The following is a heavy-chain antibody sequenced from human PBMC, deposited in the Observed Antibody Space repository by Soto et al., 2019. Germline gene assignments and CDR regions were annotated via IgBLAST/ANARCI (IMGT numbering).Heavy chain of an antibody. Sequence: GGPNILSYTASEFTIVYYARHWVRKKPGKGLEWVSGISWNSGSIGYGGSVRGRFTISRDNAKNTLYLQMNSLRPEDTALYYCARSWSGSTSGRVDVWGQGTTVTVSS. V-gene: IGHV3-9*01. CDR1: EFTIVYYA. CDR2: ISWNSGSI. CDR3: ARSWSGSTSGRVDV. D-gene: IGHD3-3*01. J-gene: IGHJ6*02.